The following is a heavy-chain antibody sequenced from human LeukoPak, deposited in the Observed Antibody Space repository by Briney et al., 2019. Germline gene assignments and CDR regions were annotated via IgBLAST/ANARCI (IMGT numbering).Heavy chain of an antibody. V-gene: IGHV1-18*01. J-gene: IGHJ4*02. CDR2: ISAYDGNT. CDR3: ARDDGVAVAGTCDY. D-gene: IGHD6-19*01. Sequence: ASVKVSCKASGYTFTSYGISWVRQAPGQGLEWMGWISAYDGNTNYAQKLQGRVTMTTDTSTSTAYMELRSLRSDDTAVYYCARDDGVAVAGTCDYWGQGTLVTVSS. CDR1: GYTFTSYG.